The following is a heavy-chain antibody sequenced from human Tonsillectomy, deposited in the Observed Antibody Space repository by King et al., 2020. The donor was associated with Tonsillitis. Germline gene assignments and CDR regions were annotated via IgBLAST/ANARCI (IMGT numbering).Heavy chain of an antibody. J-gene: IGHJ4*02. V-gene: IGHV3-30*18. CDR1: GFPFSSCG. CDR2: ILYDGSNV. D-gene: IGHD6-6*01. Sequence: QLVQSGGGVVQPGRSLRLSCAASGFPFSSCGMHWVRQASGKGLDWVAVILYDGSNVYYADSVKGRLTISRDNSKNTLYVQMNSLRAEDTAVYYCAKDSSSSQYYLDDWGQGTLVTVSA. CDR3: AKDSSSSQYYLDD.